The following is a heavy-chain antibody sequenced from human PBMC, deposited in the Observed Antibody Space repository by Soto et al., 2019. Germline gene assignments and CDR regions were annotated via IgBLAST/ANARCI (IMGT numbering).Heavy chain of an antibody. V-gene: IGHV3-23*01. J-gene: IGHJ5*02. CDR3: AKDSLYGGEIGWFDP. CDR2: ISGSGGST. D-gene: IGHD2-8*01. Sequence: PGGSLRLSCAASGFTFSSYAMSWVRQAPGKGLEWVSAISGSGGSTYYADSVKGRFTISRDNSKNTLYLQMNSLRAEDTAVYYCAKDSLYGGEIGWFDPWGQGTLVTVSS. CDR1: GFTFSSYA.